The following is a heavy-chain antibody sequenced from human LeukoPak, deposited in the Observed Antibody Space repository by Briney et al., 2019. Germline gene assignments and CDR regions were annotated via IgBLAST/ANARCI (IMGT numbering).Heavy chain of an antibody. CDR2: INPSGGST. D-gene: IGHD6-13*01. Sequence: ASVKVSCKASGYTFTSYYMQRVRQAPGQGLEWMGIINPSGGSTSYAQKFQGRVTMTRDTSTSTVYMELSSLRSEDTAVYYCAREDSSAELYYGMDVWGQGTTVTVSS. CDR1: GYTFTSYY. CDR3: AREDSSAELYYGMDV. J-gene: IGHJ6*02. V-gene: IGHV1-46*01.